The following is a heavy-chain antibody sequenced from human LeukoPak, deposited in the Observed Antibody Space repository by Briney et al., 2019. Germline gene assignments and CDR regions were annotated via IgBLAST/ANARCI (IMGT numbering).Heavy chain of an antibody. Sequence: GGSLRLSCTASGFTFGDYAMSWVRQAPGKGLEWVGFIRSKAYGGTTEYAASVKGRFTISRDDSKSIAYLQMNSLKTEDTAVYYCTRERAYCGGDCYSRAFDIWGQGTMVTVSS. V-gene: IGHV3-49*04. J-gene: IGHJ3*02. D-gene: IGHD2-21*02. CDR3: TRERAYCGGDCYSRAFDI. CDR2: IRSKAYGGTT. CDR1: GFTFGDYA.